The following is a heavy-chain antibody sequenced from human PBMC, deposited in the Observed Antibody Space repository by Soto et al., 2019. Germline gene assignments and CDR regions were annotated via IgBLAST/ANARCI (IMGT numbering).Heavy chain of an antibody. D-gene: IGHD4-17*01. J-gene: IGHJ6*02. V-gene: IGHV5-51*01. Sequence: PGESLKISCKGSGYSFTSYWIGWVRQMPGKGLEWMGIIYPGDSDTRYSPSFQGQVTISADKSISTAYLQWSSLKASDTAMYYCASPTTVTTNYYYGMDVWGQGTTVTVSS. CDR2: IYPGDSDT. CDR3: ASPTTVTTNYYYGMDV. CDR1: GYSFTSYW.